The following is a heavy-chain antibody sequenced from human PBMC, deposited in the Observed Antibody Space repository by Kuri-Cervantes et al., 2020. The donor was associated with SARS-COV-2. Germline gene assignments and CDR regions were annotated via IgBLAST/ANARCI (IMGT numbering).Heavy chain of an antibody. CDR2: ISGSGGST. CDR1: GFNYLNYA. V-gene: IGHV3-23*01. D-gene: IGHD3-22*01. CDR3: ARVEYYDSSGYYA. J-gene: IGHJ4*02. Sequence: GESLKISCSASGFNYLNYAIHWVRQAPGTGLEWVSAISGSGGSTYYADSVKGRFTISRDNSKNTLYLQMNSLRAEDTAVYYCARVEYYDSSGYYAWGQGTLVTVSS.